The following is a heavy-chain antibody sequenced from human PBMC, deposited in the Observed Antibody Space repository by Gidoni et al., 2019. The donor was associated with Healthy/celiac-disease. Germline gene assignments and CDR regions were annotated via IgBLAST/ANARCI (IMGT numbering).Heavy chain of an antibody. Sequence: QVQLVESGGGVVQPGRSLSLSCAASGFTFSSYGMHWVRQAPGKGLEWVAVIWYDGSNKYYADSVKGRFTISRDNSKNTLYLQMNSLRAEDTAVYYCARDPPALDYWGQGTLVTVSS. J-gene: IGHJ4*02. CDR2: IWYDGSNK. CDR1: GFTFSSYG. V-gene: IGHV3-33*01. CDR3: ARDPPALDY.